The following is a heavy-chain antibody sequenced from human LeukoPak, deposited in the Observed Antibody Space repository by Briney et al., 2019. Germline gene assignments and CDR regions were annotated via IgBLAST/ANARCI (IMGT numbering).Heavy chain of an antibody. CDR1: GFTFSSYG. Sequence: GGSLRLSCAASGFTFSSYGMNWVRQAPGKGLEWVSYISSSGSTIYYADSVKGRFTISRGNAKNSLYLQMNSLRAEDTAVYYCARARVVPEGYYFDYWGQGTLVTVSS. CDR2: ISSSGSTI. J-gene: IGHJ4*02. CDR3: ARARVVPEGYYFDY. D-gene: IGHD3-3*01. V-gene: IGHV3-48*04.